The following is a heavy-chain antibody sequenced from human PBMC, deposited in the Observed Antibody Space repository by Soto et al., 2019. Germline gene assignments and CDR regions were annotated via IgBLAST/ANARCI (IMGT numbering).Heavy chain of an antibody. V-gene: IGHV3-30-3*01. Sequence: PGGSLRLSCAASGFTFSSYAMHWVRQAPGKGLEWVAVISYDGSQKYSADSVRGRFTISRDNSTNTLYLQMKSLRAEDTAVYFCARGEKLVFAYWGPGTLVTVSS. CDR3: ARGEKLVFAY. CDR2: ISYDGSQK. J-gene: IGHJ4*02. D-gene: IGHD6-13*01. CDR1: GFTFSSYA.